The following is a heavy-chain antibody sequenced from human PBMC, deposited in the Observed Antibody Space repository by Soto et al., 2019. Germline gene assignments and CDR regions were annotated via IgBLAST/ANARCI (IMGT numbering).Heavy chain of an antibody. Sequence: QVQLVQSGAEVKKPGSSVKVSCKASGGTFSSYAISWVRQAPGQGLEWMGGIIPIFGTANYAQKFQGRVTITADESTSTAYIELSSLRSEDTAVYYCARGRAYCGGDCYSPYFDYWGQGTLVTVSS. CDR1: GGTFSSYA. D-gene: IGHD2-21*02. V-gene: IGHV1-69*12. J-gene: IGHJ4*02. CDR3: ARGRAYCGGDCYSPYFDY. CDR2: IIPIFGTA.